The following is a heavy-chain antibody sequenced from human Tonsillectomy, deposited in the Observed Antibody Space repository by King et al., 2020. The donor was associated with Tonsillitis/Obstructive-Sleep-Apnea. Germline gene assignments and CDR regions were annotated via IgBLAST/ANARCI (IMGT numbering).Heavy chain of an antibody. D-gene: IGHD2-2*01. Sequence: VQLVESGGGLVQPGGSLRLSCSASGFTFRSYTMPWVRHVPGKGLEYVSAIDNDGGSTYNADSVKGRFTISRDNSKNTLYLQMSSLRPEDTALYYCVKDGRSSDACWGQGTLVTVSS. CDR1: GFTFRSYT. J-gene: IGHJ4*02. CDR3: VKDGRSSDAC. CDR2: IDNDGGST. V-gene: IGHV3-64D*06.